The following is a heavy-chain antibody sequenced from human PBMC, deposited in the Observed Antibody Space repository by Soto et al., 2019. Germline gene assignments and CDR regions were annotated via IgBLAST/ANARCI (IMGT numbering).Heavy chain of an antibody. CDR1: GFTLSNYG. J-gene: IGHJ4*02. D-gene: IGHD3-16*01. CDR2: ISGSDGST. CDR3: AKNKNYD. Sequence: EVQLLESGGGLVQPGGSLRLSCAASGFTLSNYGMNWVRQAPGKGLEWVTGISGSDGSTYYADSVKGRFTVSRDSSKNTLYLQLNSRRSEDTSVNYSAKNKNYDWGQEALWTVSS. V-gene: IGHV3-23*01.